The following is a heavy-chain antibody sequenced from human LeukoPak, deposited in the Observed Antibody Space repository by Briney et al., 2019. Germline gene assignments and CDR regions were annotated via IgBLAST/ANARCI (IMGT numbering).Heavy chain of an antibody. CDR2: ISGSGGST. D-gene: IGHD3-10*01. V-gene: IGHV3-23*01. CDR1: GFTFSSYA. J-gene: IGHJ6*03. Sequence: PGGSLRLSCAASGFTFSSYAMSWVRQAPGKGLEWVSAISGSGGSTYYADSVKGRFTISRDNSKNTLYLQMNSLRAEDTAVYYCAREGYGSAKVPLEYYYMDVWGKGTTVTVSS. CDR3: AREGYGSAKVPLEYYYMDV.